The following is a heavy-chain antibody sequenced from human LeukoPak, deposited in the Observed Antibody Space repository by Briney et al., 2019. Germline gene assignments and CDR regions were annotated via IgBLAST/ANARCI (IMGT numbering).Heavy chain of an antibody. CDR3: ARGPNYITMIVVVIRSDAFDI. CDR2: IYTSGST. CDR1: GGSISSYY. D-gene: IGHD3-22*01. V-gene: IGHV4-4*07. J-gene: IGHJ3*02. Sequence: PSETLSLTCTVSGGSISSYYWYCIRQPAGKGLEWIGRIYTSGSTNYNPFLKSRVSMSVDTSKKQFSLKLSSVTAADTAVYYCARGPNYITMIVVVIRSDAFDIWGQGTMVTVSS.